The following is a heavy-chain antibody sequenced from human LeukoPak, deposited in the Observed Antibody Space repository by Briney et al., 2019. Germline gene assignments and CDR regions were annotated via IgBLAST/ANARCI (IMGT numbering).Heavy chain of an antibody. Sequence: ETLSLTCTVSGGSISGSSYYWDWIRQRPGKGLEWIGNVYYGGNTFYNSSLESRVTISVDMSKNQFSLKLTSLTAADTAVYYCARQRADYFYHYFDTWGKGTSVTVSS. CDR1: GGSISGSSYY. CDR3: ARQRADYFYHYFDT. CDR2: VYYGGNT. V-gene: IGHV4-39*01. J-gene: IGHJ6*03.